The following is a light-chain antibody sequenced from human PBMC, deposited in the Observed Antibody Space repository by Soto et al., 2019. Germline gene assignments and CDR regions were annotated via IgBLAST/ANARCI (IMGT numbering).Light chain of an antibody. CDR3: QQRSNWPPPIT. V-gene: IGKV3D-20*02. Sequence: IVMTQSPATLSVSPGERATLSCRASQSVSSSYLAWYQQKPGQSPRLLIYDVSTRATGIPARFSGSGSGTDFTLTISSLEPEDFAVYYCQQRSNWPPPITFGQGTRLEIK. CDR2: DVS. J-gene: IGKJ5*01. CDR1: QSVSSSY.